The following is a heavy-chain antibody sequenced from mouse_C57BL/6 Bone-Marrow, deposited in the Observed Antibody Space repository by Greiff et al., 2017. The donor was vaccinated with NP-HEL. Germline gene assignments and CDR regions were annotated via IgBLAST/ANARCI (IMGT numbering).Heavy chain of an antibody. D-gene: IGHD1-1*01. Sequence: VQLQQPGAELVKPGASVKMSCKASGYTFTSYWITWVKQRPGHGLEWVGDIYPGSGSTNYNEKFKSKATLTVDTSSSTAYMQLSSLTSEDSAVYYCARQRFITTVVDLYWYFDVWGTGTTVTVSS. J-gene: IGHJ1*03. CDR3: ARQRFITTVVDLYWYFDV. CDR1: GYTFTSYW. CDR2: IYPGSGST. V-gene: IGHV1-55*01.